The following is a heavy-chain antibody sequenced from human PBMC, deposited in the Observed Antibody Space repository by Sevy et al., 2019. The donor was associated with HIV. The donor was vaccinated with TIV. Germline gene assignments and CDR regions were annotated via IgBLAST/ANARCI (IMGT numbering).Heavy chain of an antibody. CDR2: IYYSGST. D-gene: IGHD2-21*01. Sequence: SETLSLTCTVSGGSISSSSYYWGWIRQPPGKGLEWIGSIYYSGSTYYNPSLKSRVTISVDTSKNQFSLKLSSVTAADTAVYYCAYTAYCGGDCYSEGDNWFDPWGQGTLVTVSS. CDR1: GGSISSSSYY. CDR3: AYTAYCGGDCYSEGDNWFDP. J-gene: IGHJ5*02. V-gene: IGHV4-39*01.